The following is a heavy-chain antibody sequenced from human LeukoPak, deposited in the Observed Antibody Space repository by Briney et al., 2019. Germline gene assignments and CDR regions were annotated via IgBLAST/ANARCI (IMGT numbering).Heavy chain of an antibody. Sequence: SETLSLTCTVSGGSIGAYYWSWIRQPPGKALEWIGYIYHTGSTNYNPSLRSRVTMSVDTSESQFSLKLSSVTAADTAVYYCAREGGGLKGFDYWGQGTLVTVSS. CDR3: AREGGGLKGFDY. CDR1: GGSIGAYY. J-gene: IGHJ4*02. D-gene: IGHD3/OR15-3a*01. V-gene: IGHV4-59*01. CDR2: IYHTGST.